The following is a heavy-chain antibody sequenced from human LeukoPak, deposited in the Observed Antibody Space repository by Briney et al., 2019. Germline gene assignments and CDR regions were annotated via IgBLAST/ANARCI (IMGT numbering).Heavy chain of an antibody. V-gene: IGHV3-21*01. CDR1: GFTFSSYS. CDR3: ARPSGGSYSFEFDY. D-gene: IGHD1-26*01. Sequence: GGSLRLSCAASGFTFSSYSMNWVRQAPGKGLEWVSSISSSSSYIYYADSVKGRFTISRDNAKNSLYLQMNSLRAEDTAVYYCARPSGGSYSFEFDYWGQGTLVTVSS. CDR2: ISSSSSYI. J-gene: IGHJ4*02.